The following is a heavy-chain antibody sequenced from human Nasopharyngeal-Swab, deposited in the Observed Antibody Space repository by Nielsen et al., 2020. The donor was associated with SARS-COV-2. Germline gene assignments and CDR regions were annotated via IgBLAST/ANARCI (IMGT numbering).Heavy chain of an antibody. D-gene: IGHD6-13*01. CDR2: IFSNDEK. CDR3: ARTLLAAGGYYYYGMDV. Sequence: ISHRPGKALEWLAHIFSNDEKSYSTSLKSRLTISKDTSKSQVVLTMTNMDPVDTATYSCARTLLAAGGYYYYGMDVWGQGTTVTVSS. J-gene: IGHJ6*02. V-gene: IGHV2-26*01.